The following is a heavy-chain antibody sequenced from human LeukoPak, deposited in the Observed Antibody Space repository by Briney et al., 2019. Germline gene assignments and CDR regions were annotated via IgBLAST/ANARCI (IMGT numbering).Heavy chain of an antibody. CDR1: GYTFTGYY. V-gene: IGHV1-2*02. D-gene: IGHD4-11*01. CDR3: ARDIDSGTTPNFDY. CDR2: INPNSGGT. Sequence: ASVKVSCKASGYTFTGYYIHWVRQAPGQGLEWMGWINPNSGGTNYAQKFQGRVTMTRDTSISTAYMELSRLRSDDTAVYYCARDIDSGTTPNFDYWGQGTLVTVSS. J-gene: IGHJ4*02.